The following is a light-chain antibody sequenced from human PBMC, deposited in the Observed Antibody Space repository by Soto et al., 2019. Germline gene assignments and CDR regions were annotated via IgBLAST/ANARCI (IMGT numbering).Light chain of an antibody. CDR1: QDINSY. Sequence: DIQMTQSPSSLSASVGDRVTITCRASQDINSYLNWYQQKPGKAPKLLIYAASSLQSGVPSRFSGSGSGTDFTLTISRLEPEDFAVYCCQQYGSSPRTFGQGTKVDIK. CDR2: AAS. CDR3: QQYGSSPRT. J-gene: IGKJ1*01. V-gene: IGKV1-39*01.